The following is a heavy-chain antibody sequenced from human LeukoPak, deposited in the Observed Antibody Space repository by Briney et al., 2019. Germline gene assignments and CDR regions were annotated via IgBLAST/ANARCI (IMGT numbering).Heavy chain of an antibody. CDR2: IYHSGST. J-gene: IGHJ4*02. D-gene: IGHD3-3*01. Sequence: SETLSLTCTVSGGSINGYYWSWIRQPPGKGLEWIGYIYHSGSTYYNPSLKSRVTISVDRSKNQFSLKLSSVTAADTAVYYCAREIVTIFGVAYFDYWGQGTLVTVSS. CDR3: AREIVTIFGVAYFDY. CDR1: GGSINGYY. V-gene: IGHV4-59*12.